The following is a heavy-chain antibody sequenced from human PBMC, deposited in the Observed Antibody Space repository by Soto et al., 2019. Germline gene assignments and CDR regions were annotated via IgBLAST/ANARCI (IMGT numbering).Heavy chain of an antibody. CDR1: GFTFSSYS. Sequence: PGGSLRLSCAASGFTFSSYSMNWVRQAPGKGLEWVSSISSSGGSTYYADSVKGRFTISRDNSKNTLYLQMNSLRAEDTAVYYCAKGGQLELHYYYGMDVWGQGTTVTVSS. CDR3: AKGGQLELHYYYGMDV. J-gene: IGHJ6*02. V-gene: IGHV3-23*01. CDR2: ISSSGGST. D-gene: IGHD1-1*01.